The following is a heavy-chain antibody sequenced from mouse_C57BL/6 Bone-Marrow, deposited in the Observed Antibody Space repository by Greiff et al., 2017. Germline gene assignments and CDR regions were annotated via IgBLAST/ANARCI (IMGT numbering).Heavy chain of an antibody. V-gene: IGHV5-12*01. Sequence: EVHLVESGGGLVQPGGSLKLSCAASGFTFSDYYMYWVRQTPEKRLEWVAYISNGGGSTYYPDTVKGRFTITRDNAKNTLYLQLSRLKTEDTAMYYCARQGEDNDPFDYGDRGNTLTVTS. D-gene: IGHD2-4*01. J-gene: IGHJ2*01. CDR1: GFTFSDYY. CDR3: ARQGEDNDPFDY. CDR2: ISNGGGST.